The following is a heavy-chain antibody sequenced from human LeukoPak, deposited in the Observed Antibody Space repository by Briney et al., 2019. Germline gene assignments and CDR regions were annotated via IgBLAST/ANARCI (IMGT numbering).Heavy chain of an antibody. CDR1: GGSISSYY. J-gene: IGHJ5*02. CDR3: ASSAAVGGVKWFDP. Sequence: SETLSLTCTVFGGSISSYYWSWIRQTAGKGLEWIGRIYNTGSTDYSPSLRGRVTISVDKSKNQLSLKLNSVTAADTAVYYCASSAAVGGVKWFDPWGQGTLVTVSS. V-gene: IGHV4-4*07. D-gene: IGHD6-19*01. CDR2: IYNTGST.